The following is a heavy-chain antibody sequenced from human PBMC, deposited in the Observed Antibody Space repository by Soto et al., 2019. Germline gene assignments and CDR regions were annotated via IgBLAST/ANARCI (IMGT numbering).Heavy chain of an antibody. CDR1: GFTFISYG. J-gene: IGHJ3*02. CDR2: ISYDGSNQ. D-gene: IGHD2-21*01. Sequence: SLRVSSATSGFTFISYGMHWVRQAPGLVLEWVAVISYDGSNQYYADSVKGRFTISIDNSKITLYLQMNSVRAEDTAVYYCASVGMWWAGAFDIWGQGTMVTVSS. CDR3: ASVGMWWAGAFDI. V-gene: IGHV3-30*03.